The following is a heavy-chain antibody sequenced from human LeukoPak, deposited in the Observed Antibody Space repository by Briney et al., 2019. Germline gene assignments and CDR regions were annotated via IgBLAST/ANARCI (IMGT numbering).Heavy chain of an antibody. J-gene: IGHJ4*02. CDR2: IYSDGKT. CDR1: GITVSYNY. CDR3: ASLYKGAY. V-gene: IGHV3-66*02. Sequence: GGSLRLTCEASGITVSYNYMSWVRQAPGKGLQWVSVIYSDGKTYYADSVKGRFTISRGNSKNTLYLQMNSLRVADTAMYYCASLYKGAYWGQGTLVTVSS. D-gene: IGHD1-1*01.